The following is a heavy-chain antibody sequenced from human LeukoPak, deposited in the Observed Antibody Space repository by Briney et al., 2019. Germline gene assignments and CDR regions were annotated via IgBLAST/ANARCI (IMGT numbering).Heavy chain of an antibody. CDR2: ISGSGGST. J-gene: IGHJ6*02. CDR3: ARGVCSGGSRYRVYGMDV. Sequence: GGSLRLSCAASGFTFSSYAMSWVRQAPGKGLEWVSAISGSGGSTYYADSVKGRFTISRDNSKNSLYLQMNSLRAEDTAVYYCARGVCSGGSRYRVYGMDVWGQGTTVTVSS. V-gene: IGHV3-23*01. D-gene: IGHD2-15*01. CDR1: GFTFSSYA.